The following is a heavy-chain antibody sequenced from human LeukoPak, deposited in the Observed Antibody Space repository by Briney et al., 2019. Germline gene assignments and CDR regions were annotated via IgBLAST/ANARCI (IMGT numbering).Heavy chain of an antibody. D-gene: IGHD6-19*01. V-gene: IGHV1-8*03. CDR2: MNPNSGNT. J-gene: IGHJ4*02. Sequence: ASVKVSCKASGYTFTSYDINWVRQATGQGLEWMGWMNPNSGNTGYAQKFQGRVTITTDESTSTAYMELSSLRSEDTAVYYCARVMKQWLVFDYWGQGTLVTVSS. CDR3: ARVMKQWLVFDY. CDR1: GYTFTSYD.